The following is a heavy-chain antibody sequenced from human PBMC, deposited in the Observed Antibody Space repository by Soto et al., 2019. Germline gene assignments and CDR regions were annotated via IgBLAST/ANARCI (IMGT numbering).Heavy chain of an antibody. Sequence: GGSLRLSCVGSGFIFSNYSINWVRPAPGKGLEWVSSISSRSDIYYAESVKGRFTISRDNAKNSVSLQMNSLRAEDTAVYYCAREYTAWPLAYGLDVWGQGTTVTVSS. CDR1: GFIFSNYS. CDR3: AREYTAWPLAYGLDV. J-gene: IGHJ6*02. D-gene: IGHD2-2*02. V-gene: IGHV3-21*01. CDR2: ISSRSDI.